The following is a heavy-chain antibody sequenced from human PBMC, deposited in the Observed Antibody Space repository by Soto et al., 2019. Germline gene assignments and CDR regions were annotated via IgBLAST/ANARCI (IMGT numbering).Heavy chain of an antibody. V-gene: IGHV4-59*01. Sequence: SETLSLTCTVSGGSITSDHWSWTRQPPGKGLEWIGYFSYSGSSNYNPSLKSRVTISVDTSKNQFSLKLSSVTAADTAVYYCAGDTQRDYFDSWGQGTLVTVSS. D-gene: IGHD6-25*01. CDR1: GGSITSDH. J-gene: IGHJ4*02. CDR3: AGDTQRDYFDS. CDR2: FSYSGSS.